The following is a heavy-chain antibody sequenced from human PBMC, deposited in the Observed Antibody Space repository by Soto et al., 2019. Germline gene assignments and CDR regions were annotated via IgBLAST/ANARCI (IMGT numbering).Heavy chain of an antibody. D-gene: IGHD3-16*01. V-gene: IGHV1-46*01. J-gene: IGHJ5*02. Sequence: SVKVSCKASGYTLTRYYIPWVRQAPGQGLEWVGIVNPSGGAKTYAKKFQGRATMTRDMSTSSMYMELSGLRSEDTAVYYCTRRMNTCYFDHWGQGTLVPVSS. CDR2: VNPSGGAK. CDR3: TRRMNTCYFDH. CDR1: GYTLTRYY.